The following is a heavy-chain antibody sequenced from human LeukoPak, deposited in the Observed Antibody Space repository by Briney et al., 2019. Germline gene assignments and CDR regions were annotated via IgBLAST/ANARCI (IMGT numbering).Heavy chain of an antibody. CDR2: IHSSGST. J-gene: IGHJ4*02. CDR1: TGSISGYY. Sequence: SETLSLTCTVSTGSISGYYWSWIRQPPGKGLEWIGYIHSSGSTNYNPSLGSRLTISVDTSKNQFSLNLISVTAADTAVYYCARGDWSLYYFDYWGQGTLVTVSS. CDR3: ARGDWSLYYFDY. D-gene: IGHD3/OR15-3a*01. V-gene: IGHV4-59*01.